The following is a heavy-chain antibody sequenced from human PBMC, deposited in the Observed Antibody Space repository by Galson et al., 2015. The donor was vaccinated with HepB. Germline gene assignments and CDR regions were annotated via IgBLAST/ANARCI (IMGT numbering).Heavy chain of an antibody. Sequence: SLRLSCAASGFTFSRYWMTWVRQAPGKGLEWVANIKEDGSETHYVDSVKGRFTISRDNSRNTLYLQMNSLRAEDTAVYYCTKAGVPAAIREYFHHWGQGTLVTVSS. CDR2: IKEDGSET. D-gene: IGHD2-2*02. CDR3: TKAGVPAAIREYFHH. J-gene: IGHJ1*01. CDR1: GFTFSRYW. V-gene: IGHV3-7*03.